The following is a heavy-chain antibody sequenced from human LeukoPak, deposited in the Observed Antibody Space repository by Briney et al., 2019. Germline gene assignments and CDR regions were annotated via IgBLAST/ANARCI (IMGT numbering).Heavy chain of an antibody. J-gene: IGHJ6*03. CDR1: GFTFSNYW. D-gene: IGHD1-26*01. CDR2: INSDGSST. Sequence: GRSLRLSCAASGFTFSNYWMHWVRQAPGKGLVWVSRINSDGSSTSYADSVKGRFTISRDNAKNTLYLQMNSLRAEDTAVYYCARVSSGSYFGYYYYYMDVWGKGTTVTVSS. V-gene: IGHV3-74*01. CDR3: ARVSSGSYFGYYYYYMDV.